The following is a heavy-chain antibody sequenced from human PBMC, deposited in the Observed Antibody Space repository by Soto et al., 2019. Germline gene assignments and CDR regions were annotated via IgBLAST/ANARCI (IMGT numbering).Heavy chain of an antibody. D-gene: IGHD6-19*01. CDR3: ARGAAVPDSVVYLFDL. Sequence: EVQLVESGGGLVQPGGSLRLSCAASGFTFGSHWMHWVRQAPGKGLVWVSRISRDGISTNYADSVKGRLTISRDNAKNTLYLQMNSLGAEDTAVYYCARGAAVPDSVVYLFDLWGQGTSVTVSS. V-gene: IGHV3-74*01. CDR1: GFTFGSHW. J-gene: IGHJ4*01. CDR2: ISRDGIST.